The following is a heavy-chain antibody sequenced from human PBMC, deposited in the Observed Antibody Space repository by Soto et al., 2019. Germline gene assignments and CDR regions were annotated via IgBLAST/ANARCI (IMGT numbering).Heavy chain of an antibody. Sequence: SVKVSCKASGGTFSSHAISWVRQAPGQGLEWMGGIIPIFGTANYAQKFQGRVTITADESTSTAYMELSSLRSEDTAVYYCASSYSNYALIDYYYYGMDVWGQGTTVTVSS. CDR3: ASSYSNYALIDYYYYGMDV. D-gene: IGHD4-4*01. V-gene: IGHV1-69*13. CDR2: IIPIFGTA. J-gene: IGHJ6*02. CDR1: GGTFSSHA.